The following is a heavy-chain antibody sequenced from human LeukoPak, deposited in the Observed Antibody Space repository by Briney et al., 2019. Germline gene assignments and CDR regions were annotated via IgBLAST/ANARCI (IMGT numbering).Heavy chain of an antibody. V-gene: IGHV3-23*01. CDR2: ISGSGGST. CDR1: GFNFRNYY. Sequence: PGGSLRLSCAASGFNFRNYYMSWTRQAPGKGLEWVSAISGSGGSTYYADSVKGRFTISRDNSKNTLYLQMNSLRAEDTAVYYCAKDKDAGLLWFGELFDNWFDPWGQGTLVTVSS. CDR3: AKDKDAGLLWFGELFDNWFDP. J-gene: IGHJ5*02. D-gene: IGHD3-10*01.